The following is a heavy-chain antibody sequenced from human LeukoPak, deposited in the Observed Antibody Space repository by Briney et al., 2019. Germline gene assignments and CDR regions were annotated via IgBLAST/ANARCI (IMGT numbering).Heavy chain of an antibody. D-gene: IGHD3-22*01. Sequence: PSETLSLTCTVSGGSISSGDYYWSWIRQPPGKGLEWIGYIYYSGSTYYNPSLKSRVTISVDTSKNQFSLKLSSVTAADTAVYYCASRNWFYDSSGPFDYWGQGTLVTVSS. CDR2: IYYSGST. J-gene: IGHJ4*02. CDR1: GGSISSGDYY. V-gene: IGHV4-30-4*01. CDR3: ASRNWFYDSSGPFDY.